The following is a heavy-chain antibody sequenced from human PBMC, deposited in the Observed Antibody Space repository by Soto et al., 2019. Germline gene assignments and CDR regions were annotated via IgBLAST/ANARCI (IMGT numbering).Heavy chain of an antibody. CDR3: AREPLAHSYFDF. CDR1: GGSVSSHY. CDR2: LYDAERT. J-gene: IGHJ4*02. V-gene: IGHV4-4*07. Sequence: SETLSLTCTVSGGSVSSHYWSWIRQPAGKGLEWLGRLYDAERTSYNPSLKGRVTMSMDTSNNQFSLKLTSVTAADTAVYFCAREPLAHSYFDFWGQGXLVTVYS.